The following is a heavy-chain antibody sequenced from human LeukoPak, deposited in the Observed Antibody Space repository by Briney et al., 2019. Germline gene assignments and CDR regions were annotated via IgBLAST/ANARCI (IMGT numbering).Heavy chain of an antibody. V-gene: IGHV3-30*04. CDR2: ISYDGRIK. D-gene: IGHD5-12*01. CDR1: GFAFSSYA. CDR3: AKVGGSS. J-gene: IGHJ3*01. Sequence: GSLRLSCAASGFAFSSYAMHWVRQAPGKGLEWVTAISYDGRIKAFADSVKGRFTISRDNSKNTLYLQMNSLRAEDTAVYYCAKVGGSSWGQGTMVTVSS.